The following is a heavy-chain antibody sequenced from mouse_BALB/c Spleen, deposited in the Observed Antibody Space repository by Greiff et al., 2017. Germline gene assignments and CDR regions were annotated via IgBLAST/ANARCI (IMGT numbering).Heavy chain of an antibody. CDR3: TRYGNYVDYAMDY. D-gene: IGHD2-1*01. CDR1: GYTFTSYW. J-gene: IGHJ4*01. Sequence: EVQLQQSGTVLARPGASVKMSCKASGYTFTSYWMHWVKQRPGQGLEWIGAIYPGNSDTSYNQKFKGKAKLTAVTSTSTAYMELSSLTNEDSAVYYCTRYGNYVDYAMDYWGQGTSVTVSS. CDR2: IYPGNSDT. V-gene: IGHV1-5*01.